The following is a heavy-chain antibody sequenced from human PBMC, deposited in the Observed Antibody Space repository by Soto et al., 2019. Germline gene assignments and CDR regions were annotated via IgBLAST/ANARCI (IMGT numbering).Heavy chain of an antibody. CDR3: AKFTSTIFGVVKDYDYYYMDV. J-gene: IGHJ6*03. CDR2: ISGSGGGT. D-gene: IGHD3-3*01. V-gene: IGHV3-23*01. Sequence: EVQLLESGGGLVQPGGSLRLSCAASGFTFSSYAMSWVRQAPGKGLEWVSSISGSGGGTYYTDSVKGRFTISRDNSKNPLYLQMNSLRAEDTAVYYCAKFTSTIFGVVKDYDYYYMDVWGKGTTVSVSS. CDR1: GFTFSSYA.